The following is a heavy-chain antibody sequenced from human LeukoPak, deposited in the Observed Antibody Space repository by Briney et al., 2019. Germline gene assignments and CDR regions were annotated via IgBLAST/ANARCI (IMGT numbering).Heavy chain of an antibody. D-gene: IGHD2-21*02. V-gene: IGHV4-34*01. Sequence: SETLSLTCAVYGRSFSGYYWSWLRQPPGKGLEWIGEINHSGSTNYNPSLKSRVTISVDTSKNQFSLKLSSVTAADTAVYYCARGSVVTPGGDYWGQGTLVTVSS. CDR2: INHSGST. CDR1: GRSFSGYY. J-gene: IGHJ4*02. CDR3: ARGSVVTPGGDY.